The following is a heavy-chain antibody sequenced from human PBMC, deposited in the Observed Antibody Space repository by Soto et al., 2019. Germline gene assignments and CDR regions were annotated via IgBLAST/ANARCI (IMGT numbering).Heavy chain of an antibody. CDR3: ARQVTGLMGYAYDI. Sequence: PSETLSLTCAVSGGSISSSNWWSWVRQPPGKGLEWIGEIYHSGSTNYNPSLKSRVTISVDKSKNQFSLKLSSVTAADTAVYYYARQVTGLMGYAYDIWGQGTMVTVSS. D-gene: IGHD2-8*02. CDR2: IYHSGST. V-gene: IGHV4-4*02. CDR1: GGSISSSNW. J-gene: IGHJ3*02.